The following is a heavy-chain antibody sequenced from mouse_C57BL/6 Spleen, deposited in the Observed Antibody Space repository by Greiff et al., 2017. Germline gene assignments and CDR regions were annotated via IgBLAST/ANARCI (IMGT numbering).Heavy chain of an antibody. CDR2: IYPGSGNT. CDR3: ARSPYSNYEGYYFDY. V-gene: IGHV1-76*01. J-gene: IGHJ2*01. Sequence: QVQLQQSGAELVRPGASVKLSCKASGYTFTDYYINWVKQRPGQGLEWIARIYPGSGNTYYNEKFKGKATLTAEKSSSTAYMQLSSLTSEDSAVYFCARSPYSNYEGYYFDYWGQGTTLTVSS. CDR1: GYTFTDYY. D-gene: IGHD2-5*01.